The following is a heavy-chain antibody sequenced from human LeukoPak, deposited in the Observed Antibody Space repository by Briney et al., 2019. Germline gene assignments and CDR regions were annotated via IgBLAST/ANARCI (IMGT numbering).Heavy chain of an antibody. J-gene: IGHJ3*02. Sequence: SETLSLTCTVSGYSISSGYYWGWIRQPPGKGLEWIGSIYHSGSTYYNPSLKSRVTISVDTSKNQFSVKLSSVTAADTAVYYCARDGAVDILTGYGAFDIWGQGTMVTVSS. CDR3: ARDGAVDILTGYGAFDI. CDR1: GYSISSGYY. CDR2: IYHSGST. V-gene: IGHV4-38-2*02. D-gene: IGHD3-9*01.